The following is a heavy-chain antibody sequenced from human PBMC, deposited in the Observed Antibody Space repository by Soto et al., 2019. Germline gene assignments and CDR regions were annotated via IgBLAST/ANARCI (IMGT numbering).Heavy chain of an antibody. J-gene: IGHJ6*02. CDR2: IYPGDSDT. CDR3: ARHGVYYDSSGTDYYYYGMDV. CDR1: GYSFTSYW. Sequence: GESLKISCKGSGYSFTSYWIGWVRQMPGKGLEWMGIIYPGDSDTRYSPSFQGQVTISADKSISTAYLQWSSLKASDTAMYYCARHGVYYDSSGTDYYYYGMDVWGQGALVTVSS. V-gene: IGHV5-51*01. D-gene: IGHD3-22*01.